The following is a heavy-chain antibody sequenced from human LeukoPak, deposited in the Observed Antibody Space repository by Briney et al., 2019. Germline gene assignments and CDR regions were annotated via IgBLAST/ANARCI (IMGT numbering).Heavy chain of an antibody. D-gene: IGHD5-12*01. CDR2: IYYSGST. CDR3: ARDLGRGYSGEFDY. J-gene: IGHJ4*02. V-gene: IGHV4-59*01. Sequence: SETLSLTCTVSGGSISSYYWSWIRRPPGKGLEWIGYIYYSGSTNYNPSLKSRVTISVDTSKNQFSLKLSSVTAADTAVYYCARDLGRGYSGEFDYWGQGTLVTVSS. CDR1: GGSISSYY.